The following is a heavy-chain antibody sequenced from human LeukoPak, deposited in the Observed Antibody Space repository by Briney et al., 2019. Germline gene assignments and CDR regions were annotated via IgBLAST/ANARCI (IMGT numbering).Heavy chain of an antibody. V-gene: IGHV4-34*01. CDR3: ARGRGSSWSNDFDY. CDR2: INHSGGT. D-gene: IGHD6-13*01. CDR1: GVSFSGYY. Sequence: PSETLSLTGAVYGVSFSGYYWSRIRQRPGKRLEWSVEINHSGGTNYTPSLTSRVTISVDTSKTQFSLKLSSVTGADTAVYYRARGRGSSWSNDFDYWGQGTLVTVSS. J-gene: IGHJ4*02.